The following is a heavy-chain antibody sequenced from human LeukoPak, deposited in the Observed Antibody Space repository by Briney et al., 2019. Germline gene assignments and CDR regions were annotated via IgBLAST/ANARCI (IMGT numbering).Heavy chain of an antibody. Sequence: PGGSLRLSCAASGFTFSDYWMTWVRQAPGKGLEWVANINQDGSEKYYVDSVKGRFTISRDNAKNSLYLQMNSLRAEDTAVYYCARETYYYDTAYLDYWGQGTLVTVSS. V-gene: IGHV3-7*01. CDR3: ARETYYYDTAYLDY. D-gene: IGHD3-22*01. J-gene: IGHJ4*02. CDR1: GFTFSDYW. CDR2: INQDGSEK.